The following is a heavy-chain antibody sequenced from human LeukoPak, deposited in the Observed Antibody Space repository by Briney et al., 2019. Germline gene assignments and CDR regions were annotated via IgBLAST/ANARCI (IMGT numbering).Heavy chain of an antibody. J-gene: IGHJ6*03. Sequence: SETLSLTCTASGGSISSSSYYWGWIRQPPGKGLEWIGSIYYSGSTYYNPSLKSRVTMSVDTSKNQFSLKLSSVTAADTAVYYCARGDDDYGDYYYYMDVWGKGTTVTISS. V-gene: IGHV4-39*07. CDR2: IYYSGST. D-gene: IGHD4-17*01. CDR1: GGSISSSSYY. CDR3: ARGDDDYGDYYYYMDV.